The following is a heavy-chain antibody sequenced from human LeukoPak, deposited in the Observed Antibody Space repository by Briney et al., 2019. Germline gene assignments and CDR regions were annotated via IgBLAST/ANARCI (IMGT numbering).Heavy chain of an antibody. J-gene: IGHJ6*02. Sequence: SETLSLTCTVSGDSISSYYWSWIRQPPGKGLEWIGYIYYSGSTNYNPSLKSRVTISVDTSKNQFSLKLSSVTAADTAVYYCARDYNYDSSGYYPALGMDVWGQGTTVTVSS. V-gene: IGHV4-59*01. CDR1: GDSISSYY. D-gene: IGHD3-22*01. CDR3: ARDYNYDSSGYYPALGMDV. CDR2: IYYSGST.